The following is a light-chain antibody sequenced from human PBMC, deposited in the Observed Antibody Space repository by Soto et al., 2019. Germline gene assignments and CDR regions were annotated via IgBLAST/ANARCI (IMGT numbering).Light chain of an antibody. CDR1: QTIARF. CDR2: DAS. CDR3: QQSFSTPPT. J-gene: IGKJ2*01. Sequence: DIQMTQSPSFLSASVGDRVTITCRASQTIARFLNWYQHKPGKAPKFLIYDASNLQGGVPSRFSGSGSGTDFTLTINSLQPEDFATYYCQQSFSTPPTFGQGTKV. V-gene: IGKV1-39*01.